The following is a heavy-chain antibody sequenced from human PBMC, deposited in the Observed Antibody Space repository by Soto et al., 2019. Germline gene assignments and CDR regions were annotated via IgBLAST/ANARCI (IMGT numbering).Heavy chain of an antibody. CDR3: ARGSSNPGSNWFEP. CDR2: ISAYNGNT. Sequence: ASVKVSCKASGYTFTSYGISWVRQAPGQGLEWMGWISAYNGNTNYAQKLQGRVTMTTDTSTSTAYMELRSLRSDDTAVYYCARGSSNPGSNWFEPWGQGTLVTVSS. V-gene: IGHV1-18*01. J-gene: IGHJ5*02. CDR1: GYTFTSYG. D-gene: IGHD3-10*01.